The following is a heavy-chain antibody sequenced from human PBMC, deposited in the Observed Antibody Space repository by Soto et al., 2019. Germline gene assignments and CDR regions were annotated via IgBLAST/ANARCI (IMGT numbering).Heavy chain of an antibody. V-gene: IGHV2-5*05. D-gene: IGHD6-19*01. CDR3: AHRGQWPRAGGYDY. CDR2: IYWDDDK. J-gene: IGHJ4*02. CDR1: GFSLSTSGVG. Sequence: QITLKESGPTLVKPTQTLTLTCTFSGFSLSTSGVGVGWIRQPPGKALEWLALIYWDDDKRYGTSLKSRLTITKDTSKNQVVLTRTNMDPVDTATYYCAHRGQWPRAGGYDYWGQGTLVTVSS.